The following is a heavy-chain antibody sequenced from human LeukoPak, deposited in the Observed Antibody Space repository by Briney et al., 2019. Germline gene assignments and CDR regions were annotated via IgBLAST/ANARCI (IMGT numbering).Heavy chain of an antibody. Sequence: ASVKVSCKASGYTFTSYDINWVRQATGQGLEWMGWMNPNSGNTGYAQKFQGRVTITRNTSISTAYMELSSLRSEDTAVYYCARDGRRRWSYFDYWGQGTLVTVSS. CDR3: ARDGRRRWSYFDY. D-gene: IGHD4-23*01. CDR2: MNPNSGNT. J-gene: IGHJ4*02. V-gene: IGHV1-8*03. CDR1: GYTFTSYD.